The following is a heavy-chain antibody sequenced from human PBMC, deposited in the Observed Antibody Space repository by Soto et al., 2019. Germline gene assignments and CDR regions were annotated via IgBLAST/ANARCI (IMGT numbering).Heavy chain of an antibody. D-gene: IGHD2-15*01. V-gene: IGHV1-69*01. CDR2: IIPIFGTA. J-gene: IGHJ4*02. CDR3: ARDMVDQKRTLYYLDY. CDR1: GGPFSSYA. Sequence: QVQLVQSGAEVKKPGSSVKVSCKAFGGPFSSYAISWVRQAPGQGLEWMGGIIPIFGTANYAQKFQGRVTITSDESTSTAYMELSSLRSEDTAVYYCARDMVDQKRTLYYLDYWGQGTLVTVSS.